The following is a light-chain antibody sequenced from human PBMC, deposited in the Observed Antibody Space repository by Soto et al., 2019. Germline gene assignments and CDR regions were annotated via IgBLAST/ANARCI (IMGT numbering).Light chain of an antibody. CDR3: QQYGSFSPIT. Sequence: DIQMTQSPSTLSASVGDRVTITCRASRSISNWLAWYQQRPGIAPKLLIFDASILHSGVPSRFSGSGSGTEFTLSISRLQTDDFATYYCQQYGSFSPITFGGGTKVEI. V-gene: IGKV1-5*01. CDR2: DAS. CDR1: RSISNW. J-gene: IGKJ4*01.